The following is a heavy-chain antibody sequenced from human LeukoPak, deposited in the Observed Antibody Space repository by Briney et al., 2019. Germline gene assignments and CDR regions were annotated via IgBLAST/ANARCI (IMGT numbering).Heavy chain of an antibody. J-gene: IGHJ4*02. CDR1: GFSFSNAW. D-gene: IGHD2-21*01. Sequence: PGGSLRLSCAASGFSFSNAWMSWVRQAPGKGLEWVGRIKSAPDGMRTDYAALVKDRFTISRDDSKNTLYLQMNSLETEDTAVYHCTTVPGRDSETLRRYFDYWGQGILVTVSS. CDR2: IKSAPDGMRT. CDR3: TTVPGRDSETLRRYFDY. V-gene: IGHV3-15*01.